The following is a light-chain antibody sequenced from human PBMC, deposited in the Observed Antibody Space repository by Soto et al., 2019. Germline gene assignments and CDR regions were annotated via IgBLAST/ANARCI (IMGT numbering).Light chain of an antibody. Sequence: QSALTQPASVSGSPGQSITISCTGTSSDVGGHNYVSWYQQHPGKAPKLMIYDVSNRPSGVSNRFSGSKSGNTASLTISGLLAEDEADYYCSSYTTSTLGVLFGGGTKLTVL. CDR3: SSYTTSTLGVL. V-gene: IGLV2-14*01. CDR1: SSDVGGHNY. CDR2: DVS. J-gene: IGLJ3*02.